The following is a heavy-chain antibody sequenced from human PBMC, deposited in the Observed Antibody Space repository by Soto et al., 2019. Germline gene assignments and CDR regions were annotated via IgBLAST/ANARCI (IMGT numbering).Heavy chain of an antibody. V-gene: IGHV1-69*13. CDR3: ATHPSRSRGLKVWYFDL. CDR2: IIPIFGTA. D-gene: IGHD3-10*01. J-gene: IGHJ2*01. CDR1: GGTFSSYA. Sequence: SVKVSCKASGGTFSSYAISWVRQAPGQGLEWMGGIIPIFGTANYAQKFQGRVTITADESTSTAYMELSSLRYGDTAVYYCATHPSRSRGLKVWYFDLWGRGTLVTVSS.